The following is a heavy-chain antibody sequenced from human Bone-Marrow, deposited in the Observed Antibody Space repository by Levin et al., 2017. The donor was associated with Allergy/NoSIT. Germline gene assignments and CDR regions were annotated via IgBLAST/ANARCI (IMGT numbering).Heavy chain of an antibody. Sequence: SETLSLTCTVSGGSISSGGYYWTWIRQRPGKGLEWIGYMYYSGSTYYNPSLKSRVTMSVDTSKNQFSLKLSSVTAADTAVYYCARSYYDFWSGYPPPRGYMDVWGKGTTVTVSS. CDR2: MYYSGST. CDR3: ARSYYDFWSGYPPPRGYMDV. D-gene: IGHD3-3*01. V-gene: IGHV4-31*03. J-gene: IGHJ6*03. CDR1: GGSISSGGYY.